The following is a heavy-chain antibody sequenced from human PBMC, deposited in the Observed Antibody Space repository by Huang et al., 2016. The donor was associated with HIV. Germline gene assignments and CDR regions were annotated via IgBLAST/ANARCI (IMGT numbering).Heavy chain of an antibody. J-gene: IGHJ4*02. V-gene: IGHV2-5*01. CDR3: AHMEMTVAGGGFDF. CDR1: GFSLSTSGVA. CDR2: TYWNDDE. D-gene: IGHD6-19*01. Sequence: QITLKESGPTVVKPTQTLTLTCSFSGFSLSTSGVAVGWIRQPPGKALEWLALTYWNDDERYSSSLRNRLTITKDTSKNEEVLRMTNMDPLDTGTYYCAHMEMTVAGGGFDFWGLGILVTVSS.